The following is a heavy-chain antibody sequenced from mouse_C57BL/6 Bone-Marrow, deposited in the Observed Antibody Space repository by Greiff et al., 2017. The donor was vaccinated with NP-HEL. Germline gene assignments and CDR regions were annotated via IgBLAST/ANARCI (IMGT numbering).Heavy chain of an antibody. J-gene: IGHJ2*01. Sequence: EVKVVESGGDLVKPGGSLKLSCAASGFTFSSYGMSWVRQTPDKRLEWVATISSGGSYTYYLDSVKGRFTISRDNAKNTLYLQMSSLKSEDTAMYYCARHFKLSSFDYWGQGTTLTVSS. V-gene: IGHV5-6*01. CDR3: ARHFKLSSFDY. D-gene: IGHD1-1*01. CDR2: ISSGGSYT. CDR1: GFTFSSYG.